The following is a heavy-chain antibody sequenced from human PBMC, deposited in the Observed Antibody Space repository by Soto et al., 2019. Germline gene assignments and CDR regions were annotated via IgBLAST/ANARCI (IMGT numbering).Heavy chain of an antibody. CDR2: INHSGST. D-gene: IGHD6-19*01. V-gene: IGHV4-34*01. J-gene: IGHJ4*02. Sequence: QVQLQQWGAGLLKPSETLSLTCAVYGGSFSGYYWSWIRQPAVKGLEWIGEINHSGSTNYNPSLKSRVTISVDTSKNQFSLKLSSVTAADTAVYYCARGWSGWRVWLDYWGQGTLVTVSS. CDR3: ARGWSGWRVWLDY. CDR1: GGSFSGYY.